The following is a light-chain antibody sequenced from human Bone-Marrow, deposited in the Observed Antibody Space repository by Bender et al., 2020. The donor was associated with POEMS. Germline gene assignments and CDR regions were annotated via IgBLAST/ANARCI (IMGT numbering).Light chain of an antibody. J-gene: IGLJ3*02. Sequence: SSELTQPPSVSVSPGQTARITCSGDALPGQFGYWYQQKPGQAPVLLIYKDTERPSEIPERFSGSNSGTTITLTISGAQAEDEADYYCQSSDNNGPSWVFGGGTRLTVL. CDR2: KDT. CDR3: QSSDNNGPSWV. CDR1: ALPGQF. V-gene: IGLV3-25*03.